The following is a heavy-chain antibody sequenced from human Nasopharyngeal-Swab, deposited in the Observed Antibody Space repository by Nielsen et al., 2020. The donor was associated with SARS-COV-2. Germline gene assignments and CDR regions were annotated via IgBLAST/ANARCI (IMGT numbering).Heavy chain of an antibody. J-gene: IGHJ4*02. CDR1: GLTFSSYS. CDR2: ISSSSSYI. Sequence: GGSLRLSCAASGLTFSSYSMNWVRQAPRKGLEWVSSISSSSSYIYYADSVKGRFTISRDNAKNSLYLQMNSLRAEDTAVYYCARGSSSSWYILDYWGQGTLVTVSS. D-gene: IGHD6-13*01. V-gene: IGHV3-21*01. CDR3: ARGSSSSWYILDY.